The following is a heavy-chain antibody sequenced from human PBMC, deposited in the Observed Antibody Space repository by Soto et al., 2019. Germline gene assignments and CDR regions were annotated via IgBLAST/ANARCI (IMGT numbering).Heavy chain of an antibody. V-gene: IGHV4-39*01. CDR2: IYYSGST. CDR3: ARTRAVWFDP. D-gene: IGHD6-19*01. J-gene: IGHJ5*02. CDR1: GGSISSSTYY. Sequence: TLSLTCTVSGGSISSSTYYWGWIRQPPGKGLEWIGSIYYSGSTYYNPSLKSRVTISVDTSKNQFSLKLSSVTAADTAVYYCARTRAVWFDPWGQGTLVTVSS.